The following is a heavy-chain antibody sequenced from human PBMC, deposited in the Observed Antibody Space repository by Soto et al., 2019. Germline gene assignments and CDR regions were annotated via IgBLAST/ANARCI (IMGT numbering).Heavy chain of an antibody. Sequence: GGSLRLSCAASGFTFSSLAMGWVRQAPGKGLEWVSVIDYSGGTTYYTDSVKGRFTISRDNSKKMLYLQMNSLRAEDTAVYYCAKDATRTSGWYYFDYWGQGAMLIVSS. J-gene: IGHJ4*02. CDR3: AKDATRTSGWYYFDY. D-gene: IGHD6-19*01. V-gene: IGHV3-23*01. CDR1: GFTFSSLA. CDR2: IDYSGGTT.